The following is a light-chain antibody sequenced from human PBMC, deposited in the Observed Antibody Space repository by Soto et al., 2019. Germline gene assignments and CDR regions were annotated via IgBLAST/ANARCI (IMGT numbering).Light chain of an antibody. V-gene: IGKV3-15*01. CDR3: YEYHSWPPIT. CDR1: QSVSSN. CDR2: GAS. J-gene: IGKJ2*01. Sequence: EIVMTQSPATLSVSPGERATLSCRASQSVSSNLAWYQQKPGQAPRLLIYGASTWATRITARFSGSGSGTEFTITISRLQSGDFAVYYYYEYHSWPPITFGQGTKLEIK.